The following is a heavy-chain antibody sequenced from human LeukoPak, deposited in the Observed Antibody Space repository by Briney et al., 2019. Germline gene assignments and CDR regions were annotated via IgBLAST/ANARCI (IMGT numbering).Heavy chain of an antibody. D-gene: IGHD5-12*01. CDR1: GFTFSSYG. J-gene: IGHJ4*02. CDR3: ASEGGYDQPFDY. V-gene: IGHV3-66*02. CDR2: ISSGGST. Sequence: GGSLRLSCAASGFTFSSYGMSWVRQAPGKGLEWVSVISSGGSTAYADSVKGRFTISRDNSKNTLYLQMNSLRAEDTAVYYCASEGGYDQPFDYWGQGTLVTVSS.